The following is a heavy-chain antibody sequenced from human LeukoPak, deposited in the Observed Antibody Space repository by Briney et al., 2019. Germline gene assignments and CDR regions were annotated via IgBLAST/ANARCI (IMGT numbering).Heavy chain of an antibody. CDR1: GNTFSNHG. V-gene: IGHV1-18*01. CDR3: ARGSSYGGYDELDY. D-gene: IGHD5-12*01. J-gene: IGHJ4*02. CDR2: ISTYNGNT. Sequence: ASVKVSCKASGNTFSNHGINWVRQAPGQGLEWMGWISTYNGNTNYAQKLQGRVTMTADTSTTTAYMDLRNLRSDDTAVYYCARGSSYGGYDELDYWGQGTLVTVSS.